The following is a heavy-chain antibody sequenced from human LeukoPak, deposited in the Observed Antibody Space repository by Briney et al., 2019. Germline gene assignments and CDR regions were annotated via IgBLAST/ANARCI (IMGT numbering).Heavy chain of an antibody. CDR1: GGSITSSSYY. Sequence: SETLSLTCAVSGGSITSSSYYWVWIRQPPGKGLEWIGNIYYSGSTHCNPSLRSRVNISVDTSKNQFSLKLSSVTAADTAVYYCARANYWYYYMDVWGQGTTVTVSS. V-gene: IGHV4-39*07. CDR3: ARANYWYYYMDV. J-gene: IGHJ6*03. D-gene: IGHD2-8*02. CDR2: IYYSGST.